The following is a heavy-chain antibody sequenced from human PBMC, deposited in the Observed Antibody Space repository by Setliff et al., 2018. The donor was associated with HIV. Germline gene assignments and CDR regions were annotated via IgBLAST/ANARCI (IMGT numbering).Heavy chain of an antibody. Sequence: SETLSLTCTVSGASISSYYWTWIRQPPGKGLEYIGYIYHFGNTNYNPSLKSRVTISVDTSKNQFSLKLSSVTAADTAVYYCARQKRGVDAFDIWGQGTMVTVSS. J-gene: IGHJ3*02. CDR1: GASISSYY. CDR2: IYHFGNT. D-gene: IGHD3-10*01. CDR3: ARQKRGVDAFDI. V-gene: IGHV4-59*08.